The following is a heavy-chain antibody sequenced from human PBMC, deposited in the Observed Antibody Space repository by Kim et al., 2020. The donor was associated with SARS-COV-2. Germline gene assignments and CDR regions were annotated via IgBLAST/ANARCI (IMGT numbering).Heavy chain of an antibody. CDR2: IKSKTDGGTT. CDR1: GFTFSNAW. J-gene: IGHJ3*02. D-gene: IGHD5-18*01. CDR3: TTDAPSWIQLWFDAFDT. V-gene: IGHV3-15*01. Sequence: GGSLRLSCAASGFTFSNAWMSWVRQAPGKGLEWVGRIKSKTDGGTTDYAAPVKGRFTISRDDSKNTLYLQMNSLKTEDTAVYYCTTDAPSWIQLWFDAFDTWGQGTMVTVSS.